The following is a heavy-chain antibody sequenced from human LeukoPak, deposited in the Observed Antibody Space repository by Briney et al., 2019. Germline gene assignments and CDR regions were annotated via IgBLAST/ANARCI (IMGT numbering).Heavy chain of an antibody. J-gene: IGHJ4*02. D-gene: IGHD6-13*01. CDR2: IHYSGSSGST. CDR3: ARVSDLAAAGTYDY. Sequence: SETLSLTCTVSGGSVTSYYWGWIRQPPGKGLEWIGNIHYSGSSGSTNYNPSLKSRVTTSVDTSTNQLSLRLSSVTAADTAVYYCARVSDLAAAGTYDYWGQGTLVTVSS. CDR1: GGSVTSYY. V-gene: IGHV4-59*02.